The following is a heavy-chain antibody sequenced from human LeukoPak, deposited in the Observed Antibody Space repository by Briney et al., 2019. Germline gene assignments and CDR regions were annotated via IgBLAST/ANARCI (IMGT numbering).Heavy chain of an antibody. D-gene: IGHD2-15*01. J-gene: IGHJ4*02. CDR1: GFTFSSYA. CDR3: ARDYRKLVVVAAIDY. V-gene: IGHV3-30-3*01. CDR2: ISYDGSNK. Sequence: GGSLRLSCAASGFTFSSYAMHWVRQAPGKGLEWVAVISYDGSNKYYADSVKGRFTISRDNSKNTLYLQMNSLRAEDTAVYYCARDYRKLVVVAAIDYWGQGTLVTVSS.